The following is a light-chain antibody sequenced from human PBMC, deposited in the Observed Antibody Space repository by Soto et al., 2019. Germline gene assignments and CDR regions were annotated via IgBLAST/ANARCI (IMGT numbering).Light chain of an antibody. J-gene: IGLJ1*01. CDR3: SSYTSSSSPYV. V-gene: IGLV2-14*01. CDR2: DVT. Sequence: QSVLTQPASVSGSPGQSITISCAGTSSDIGGYRHVSWYQQHPGKAPKLVIYDVTNRPSGVSNRFSGSKSGNTASLTISGLQTEDEADYYCSSYTSSSSPYVFGTGTQLTVL. CDR1: SSDIGGYRH.